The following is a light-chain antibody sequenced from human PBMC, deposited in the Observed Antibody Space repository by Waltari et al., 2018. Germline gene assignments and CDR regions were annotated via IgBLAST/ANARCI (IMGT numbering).Light chain of an antibody. J-gene: IGLJ3*02. CDR3: ASWDDNLSGWV. Sequence: QSVLTQPPSASGTPGQRVTISCSGSSSNIGRSSVYWYQQPPGTAPKLLIYRNNQRPSGVPDRFSGSKSGTSASLAISGLRSEDEADYYCASWDDNLSGWVFGGGTKLTVL. V-gene: IGLV1-47*01. CDR2: RNN. CDR1: SSNIGRSS.